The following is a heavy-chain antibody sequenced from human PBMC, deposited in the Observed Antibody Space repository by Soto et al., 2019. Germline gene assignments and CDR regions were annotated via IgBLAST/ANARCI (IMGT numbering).Heavy chain of an antibody. CDR3: ASGKWLLPYGAFDI. V-gene: IGHV4-31*03. J-gene: IGHJ3*02. CDR1: GGSISSGGYY. CDR2: IYYSGST. D-gene: IGHD3-22*01. Sequence: QVQLQESGPGLVKPSQTLSLTCTVSGGSISSGGYYWSWIRQHPGKGLEWIGYIYYSGSTYYNPPLKGRFTISVDTSKNQFSLKLSSVPAADTAVYYCASGKWLLPYGAFDIWGQGTMVTVSS.